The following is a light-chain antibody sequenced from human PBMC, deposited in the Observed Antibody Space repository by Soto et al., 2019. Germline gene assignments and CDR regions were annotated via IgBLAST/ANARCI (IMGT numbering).Light chain of an antibody. CDR1: QSIISRY. CDR2: GVS. Sequence: EIVLTQSPGTLSLSPGERATLSCRASQSIISRYLAWYQHKPGQAPSLLIYGVSNRATGIPERFSGSGSGTEFTLTISSLQPEDFATYYCQHYNSYSEAFGQGTKVDIK. CDR3: QHYNSYSEA. J-gene: IGKJ1*01. V-gene: IGKV3-20*01.